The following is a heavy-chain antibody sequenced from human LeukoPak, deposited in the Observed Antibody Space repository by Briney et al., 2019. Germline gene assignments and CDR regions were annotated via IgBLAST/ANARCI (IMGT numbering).Heavy chain of an antibody. CDR2: IYYSGST. V-gene: IGHV4-39*01. CDR3: ARHRIEKRGVVAFDY. D-gene: IGHD2-21*01. CDR1: GGSISSSSYY. J-gene: IGHJ4*02. Sequence: SETLSLTCTVSGGSISSSSYYWGWIRQPPGKGLEWIGSIYYSGSTYYNPSLKSRVTISVDTSKNQYSLKLSSVTAADTAVYYCARHRIEKRGVVAFDYWGQGTLVTVSS.